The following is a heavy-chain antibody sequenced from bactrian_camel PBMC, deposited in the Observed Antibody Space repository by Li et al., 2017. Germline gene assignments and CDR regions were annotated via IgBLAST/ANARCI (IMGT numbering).Heavy chain of an antibody. Sequence: VQLVESGGASVQAGKSLRLTCKITGDPYSSNCRAWFRQAPGNECELASTIRRDGATYCADSVKGRFTISRDNAKNMVYLQMNSLKPEDTAMYYCAVVSSECIGRAAASTGTLFHNAHWGQGTQVTVS. CDR1: GDPYSSNC. D-gene: IGHD6*01. J-gene: IGHJ4*01. CDR2: IRRDGAT. CDR3: AVVSSECIGRAAASTGTLFHNAH. V-gene: IGHV3S53*01.